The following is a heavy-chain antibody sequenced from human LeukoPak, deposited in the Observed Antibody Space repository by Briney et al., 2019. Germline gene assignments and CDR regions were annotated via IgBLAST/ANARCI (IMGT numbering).Heavy chain of an antibody. J-gene: IGHJ5*02. Sequence: SETLSPTCSVSSGSISGYYWSWIRRPAGKGLEWLGRIYSSGSINHNPSLKSRVTMSVDTSKNQLSLKLTSVTAEDTAVYYCARAHSSSWSILDLWGQGTLVTVSS. CDR2: IYSSGSI. CDR1: SGSISGYY. V-gene: IGHV4-4*07. CDR3: ARAHSSSWSILDL. D-gene: IGHD6-13*01.